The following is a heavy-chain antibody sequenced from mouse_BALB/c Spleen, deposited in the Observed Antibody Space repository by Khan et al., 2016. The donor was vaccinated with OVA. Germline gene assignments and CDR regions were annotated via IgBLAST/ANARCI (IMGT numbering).Heavy chain of an antibody. Sequence: EVELVESGGDLVKPGGSLRLSCAASGFTFSAYGMAWVRQAPDKRLEWVATINSDGGYTYYPDTVKGRFTISRNNAENTLSLQMSSLKSEDTAIXYCASHLTGSFAYWGQGTLGTVSA. D-gene: IGHD4-1*01. CDR2: INSDGGYT. CDR3: ASHLTGSFAY. J-gene: IGHJ3*01. V-gene: IGHV5-6*01. CDR1: GFTFSAYG.